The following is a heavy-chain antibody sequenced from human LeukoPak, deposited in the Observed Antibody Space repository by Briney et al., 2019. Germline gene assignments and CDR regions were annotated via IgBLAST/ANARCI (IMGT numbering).Heavy chain of an antibody. D-gene: IGHD5-24*01. CDR1: VEPFSNYF. Sequence: SETLSLTCVVYVEPFSNYFWSWIRQSPGKGLEWIGEINHSGSTNYNSSLTSRVTISVDTSKNQFSLNLGSVTAADTAIYYCARGLGQYDYWGQGTLVTVSS. CDR3: ARGLGQYDY. CDR2: INHSGST. J-gene: IGHJ4*02. V-gene: IGHV4-34*01.